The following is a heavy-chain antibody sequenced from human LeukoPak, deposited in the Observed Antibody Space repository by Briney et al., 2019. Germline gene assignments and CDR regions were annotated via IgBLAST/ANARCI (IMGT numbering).Heavy chain of an antibody. CDR2: IYGGGST. J-gene: IGHJ4*02. D-gene: IGHD6-13*01. CDR1: GFTFRSNH. Sequence: GSLRLSCAASGFTFRSNHMSWVRQAPGKGLEWVSIIYGGGSTYYADSVKGRFTISRDNSKNTLYLQMNSLRAEDTAVYYCARDLGSSLDYWGQGTLVAVSS. V-gene: IGHV3-53*01. CDR3: ARDLGSSLDY.